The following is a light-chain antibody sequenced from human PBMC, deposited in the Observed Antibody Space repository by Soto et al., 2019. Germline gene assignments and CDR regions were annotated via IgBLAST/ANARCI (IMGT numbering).Light chain of an antibody. CDR1: QIIARW. CDR2: DAT. Sequence: DIPMTQSPSTLSASIGDSVTLTCRASQIIARWLAWYQQKPGKAPNLVIYDATKLQSGVPSRFSATASGAEFTLTISGLQAEDFATYYCLQYNTFPHSLGQGTRLEI. J-gene: IGKJ2*03. CDR3: LQYNTFPHS. V-gene: IGKV1-5*01.